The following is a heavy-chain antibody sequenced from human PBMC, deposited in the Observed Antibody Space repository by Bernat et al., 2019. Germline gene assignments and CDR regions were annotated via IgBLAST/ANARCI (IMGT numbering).Heavy chain of an antibody. Sequence: QVQLVQSGGGVVQPGRSLRLSCVASGFTFSSYGMHWVRQAPGKGLEWVAVISYDGSNKYYADSVKGRFTISRDNSKNTLYLQMNSLRAEDTAVYYCAKVVDSSSSVDYWGQGTLVTVSS. J-gene: IGHJ4*02. D-gene: IGHD6-6*01. CDR2: ISYDGSNK. V-gene: IGHV3-30*18. CDR3: AKVVDSSSSVDY. CDR1: GFTFSSYG.